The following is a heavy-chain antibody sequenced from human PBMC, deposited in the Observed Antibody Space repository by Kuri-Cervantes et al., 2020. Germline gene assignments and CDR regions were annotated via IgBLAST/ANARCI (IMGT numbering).Heavy chain of an antibody. D-gene: IGHD6-19*01. J-gene: IGHJ5*02. CDR2: MNPNSGNT. V-gene: IGHV1-8*01. CDR3: ARASGYSSGWYPSNWFDP. CDR1: GYTFTSYD. Sequence: ASVKVSCKASGYTFTSYDINWVRQATGQGLEWMGWMNPNSGNTGYAQKFQGRVTMTRNTSISTAYMELSSLRSEDTAVYYCARASGYSSGWYPSNWFDPCGQGTLVTVSS.